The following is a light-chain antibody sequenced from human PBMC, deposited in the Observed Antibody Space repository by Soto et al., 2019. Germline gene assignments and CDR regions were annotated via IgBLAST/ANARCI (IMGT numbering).Light chain of an antibody. CDR2: DAS. CDR3: QQYEDLPLT. CDR1: QSIANF. Sequence: DVQMTQSPSSLSASVGDRVTITCKANQSIANFLNWFQHKPGEAPKLLISDASHFELGVPSRFSGSRSGTDFVLDISNLQSADVATYFCQQYEDLPLTFGGGTKVDI. J-gene: IGKJ4*01. V-gene: IGKV1-33*01.